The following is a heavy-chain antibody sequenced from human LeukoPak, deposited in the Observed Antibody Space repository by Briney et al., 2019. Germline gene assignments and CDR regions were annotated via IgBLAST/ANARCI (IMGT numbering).Heavy chain of an antibody. CDR1: GFTXSXYG. Sequence: LXLSXAASGFTXSXYGMNWVRQAPGKXLEWVSSISSSSSYIYYADSVKGRFTISRDDAKNSLYLQMNSLRAEDTAVYYCARGDVLRFLEWLLPLHFDYWGQGTLVTVSS. D-gene: IGHD3-3*01. V-gene: IGHV3-21*01. J-gene: IGHJ4*02. CDR3: ARGDVLRFLEWLLPLHFDY. CDR2: ISSSSSYI.